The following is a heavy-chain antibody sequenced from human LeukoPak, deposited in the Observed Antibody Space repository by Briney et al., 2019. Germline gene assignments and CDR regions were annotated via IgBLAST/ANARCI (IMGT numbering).Heavy chain of an antibody. Sequence: SETLSLTCTVSGGSISSYYWSWIRQPPGKGLEWIGSIYHSGSTYYNPSLKSRVTISVDTSKNQFSLKLSSVTAADTAVYYCARGIAARLNYYYYMDVWGKGTTVTVSS. CDR1: GGSISSYY. CDR2: IYHSGST. CDR3: ARGIAARLNYYYYMDV. D-gene: IGHD6-6*01. V-gene: IGHV4-59*08. J-gene: IGHJ6*03.